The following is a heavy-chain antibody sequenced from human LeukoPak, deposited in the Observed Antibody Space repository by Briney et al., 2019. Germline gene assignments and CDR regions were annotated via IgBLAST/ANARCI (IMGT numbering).Heavy chain of an antibody. D-gene: IGHD5-12*01. CDR3: ARAPDSDSGYDYFDY. J-gene: IGHJ4*02. Sequence: GESLKISCKGSGYTFTNHWISWVRQMPGKGLEWMGKINPSDSYTNYSPSFQGHVTISADKSISTAYLQWSSLKASDTAMYYCARAPDSDSGYDYFDYWGQGTLVTVSS. CDR2: INPSDSYT. CDR1: GYTFTNHW. V-gene: IGHV5-10-1*01.